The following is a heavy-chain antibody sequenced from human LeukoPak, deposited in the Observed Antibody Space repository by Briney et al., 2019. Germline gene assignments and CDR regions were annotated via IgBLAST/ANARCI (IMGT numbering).Heavy chain of an antibody. Sequence: GGSLRLSCAASGFTFSSYDMHWVRQATGKGLEWVSAIGTAGDTYYPGSVKGRFTISRENAKNSLYLQMNSLRAEDTAVYYCARLCDSSGYFDYWGQGTLVTVSS. CDR3: ARLCDSSGYFDY. CDR1: GFTFSSYD. CDR2: IGTAGDT. V-gene: IGHV3-13*01. D-gene: IGHD3-22*01. J-gene: IGHJ4*02.